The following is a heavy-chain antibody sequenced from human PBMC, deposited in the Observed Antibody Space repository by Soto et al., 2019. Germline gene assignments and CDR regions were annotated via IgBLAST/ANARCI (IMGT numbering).Heavy chain of an antibody. D-gene: IGHD7-27*01. CDR1: GGSISSYY. J-gene: IGHJ4*02. V-gene: IGHV4-59*01. Sequence: SETLSLTCTVSGGSISSYYCSWIRQPPGKGLEWIGYIYYSGSTNYNPSLKSRVTISLDTSKNQFSLKLSSVTAADTAVYYCARGDWGSNFDYWGQGTLVTVYS. CDR3: ARGDWGSNFDY. CDR2: IYYSGST.